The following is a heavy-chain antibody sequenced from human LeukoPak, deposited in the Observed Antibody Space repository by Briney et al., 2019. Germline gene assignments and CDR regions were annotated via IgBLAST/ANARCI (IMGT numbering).Heavy chain of an antibody. V-gene: IGHV4-39*07. CDR1: GGSISSSSYY. CDR3: ARPGKTYSSSSRYFDY. CDR2: IYYSGST. Sequence: PSETLSLTCTVSGGSISSSSYYWGWIRQPPGKGLEWIGSIYYSGSTYYNPSLKSRVTISVDTSKNQFSLKLSSVTAADTAVYYCARPGKTYSSSSRYFDYWGQGTLVTVSS. D-gene: IGHD6-6*01. J-gene: IGHJ4*02.